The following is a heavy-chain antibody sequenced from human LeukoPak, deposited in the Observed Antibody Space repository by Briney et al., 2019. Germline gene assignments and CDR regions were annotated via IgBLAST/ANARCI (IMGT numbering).Heavy chain of an antibody. J-gene: IGHJ5*02. D-gene: IGHD3-10*01. Sequence: GGSLRLSCAASGFTFSDYYMSWIRQAPGKGLEWVSYISSSSSYTNYADSVKGRFTISRDNAKNSLYLQMNSLSAEDTAVYYCARDSDYYGSGSALFDPWGQGTLVTVSS. CDR3: ARDSDYYGSGSALFDP. V-gene: IGHV3-11*06. CDR1: GFTFSDYY. CDR2: ISSSSSYT.